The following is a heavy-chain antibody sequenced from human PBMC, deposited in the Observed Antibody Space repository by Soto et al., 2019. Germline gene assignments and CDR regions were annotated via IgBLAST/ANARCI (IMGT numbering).Heavy chain of an antibody. CDR3: ARGGERSVFSRTKASVNWYFDL. Sequence: QVQLVQSGAEVKKPGSSVKVSCKASGGTFSSYAISWVRQAPGQGLEWMGGIIPIFGTANYAQKFQGRVTIPADEATSTAYMGLSSLRSEDTAVYYCARGGERSVFSRTKASVNWYFDLWGRGTLVTVSS. D-gene: IGHD3-16*01. J-gene: IGHJ2*01. CDR1: GGTFSSYA. V-gene: IGHV1-69*12. CDR2: IIPIFGTA.